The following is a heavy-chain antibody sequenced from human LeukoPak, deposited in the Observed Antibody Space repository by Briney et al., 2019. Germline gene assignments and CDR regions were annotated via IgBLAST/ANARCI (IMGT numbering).Heavy chain of an antibody. J-gene: IGHJ4*02. V-gene: IGHV4-38-2*02. CDR1: GYSISSGYY. Sequence: SETLSLTCTVSGYSISSGYYWGWIRQPPGKGLEWIGSIYHSGSTYYNPSLQSRVTISVDTSNNQFSLKLSSATAADTAVYYCAREVGRSFDYWGQGTLVTVSS. CDR3: AREVGRSFDY. D-gene: IGHD2-2*01. CDR2: IYHSGST.